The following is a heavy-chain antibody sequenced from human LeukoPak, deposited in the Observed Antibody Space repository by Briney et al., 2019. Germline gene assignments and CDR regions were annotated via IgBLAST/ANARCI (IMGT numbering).Heavy chain of an antibody. J-gene: IGHJ4*02. CDR1: GYTLTELS. CDR3: ARDRGMSTYYYDSSGSNGLDY. Sequence: GASVKVSCKVSGYTLTELSMHWVRQAPGKGLEWMGGFDPEDGETIYAQKFQGRVTMTEDTSTDTAYMELSRLRSDDTAVYYCARDRGMSTYYYDSSGSNGLDYWGQGTLVTVSS. D-gene: IGHD3-22*01. CDR2: FDPEDGET. V-gene: IGHV1-24*01.